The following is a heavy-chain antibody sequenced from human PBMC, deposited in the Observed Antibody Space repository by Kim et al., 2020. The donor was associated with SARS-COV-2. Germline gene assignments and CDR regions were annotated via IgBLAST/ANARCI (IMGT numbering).Heavy chain of an antibody. CDR2: SNMSGNVL. Sequence: GGSLRLSCESPGLIFSGITINCGRHAAGKGRKWMSASNMSGNVLSYADSVKGRFTIARDTAKNSLYLQMNSLRAEDTAVYFCASSDPYYFDYWGQGAPVTVSS. V-gene: IGHV3-21*01. CDR3: ASSDPYYFDY. J-gene: IGHJ4*02. CDR1: GLIFSGIT.